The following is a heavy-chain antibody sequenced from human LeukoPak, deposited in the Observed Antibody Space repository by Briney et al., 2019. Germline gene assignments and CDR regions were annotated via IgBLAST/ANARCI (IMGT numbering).Heavy chain of an antibody. V-gene: IGHV4-39*01. CDR3: ARHRSGWLQSSFDY. J-gene: IGHJ4*02. CDR1: GGSISSSSYY. D-gene: IGHD5-24*01. CDR2: IYYSGST. Sequence: SETLSLTCTVSGGSISSSSYYWGWIRQPPGKGLEWIGSIYYSGSTYYNPSLKSRVTISVDTSKNQFSLKLSSVTAADTAVYYCARHRSGWLQSSFDYWGQATLVTVSS.